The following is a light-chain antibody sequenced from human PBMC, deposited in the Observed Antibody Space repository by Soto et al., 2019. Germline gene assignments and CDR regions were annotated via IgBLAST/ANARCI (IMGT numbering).Light chain of an antibody. V-gene: IGKV1-39*01. Sequence: DIQMTQSPSSLSASVGDRVTITCRASQSISTHLNWYQQKPGKAPNLLIYAASSLQSGVPSRFSGSGSGTDFTLTISSLQPEDFATYYCLQDYNYPLTFGGGTKVDIK. CDR1: QSISTH. CDR2: AAS. CDR3: LQDYNYPLT. J-gene: IGKJ4*01.